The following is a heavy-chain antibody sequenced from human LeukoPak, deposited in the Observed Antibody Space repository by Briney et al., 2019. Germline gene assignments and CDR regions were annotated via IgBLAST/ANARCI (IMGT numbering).Heavy chain of an antibody. CDR3: ARDPKVYGEADY. CDR2: IYTSGS. V-gene: IGHV4-4*07. Sequence: PSETLSLTCTVSGGSISSYYWSWIRQPAGKGLEWIGRIYTSGSNYNPSLKSRVTISVDKSKNQFSLKLNSVTAADTAVYYCARDPKVYGEADYWGQGNLVTVSS. J-gene: IGHJ4*02. CDR1: GGSISSYY. D-gene: IGHD4-17*01.